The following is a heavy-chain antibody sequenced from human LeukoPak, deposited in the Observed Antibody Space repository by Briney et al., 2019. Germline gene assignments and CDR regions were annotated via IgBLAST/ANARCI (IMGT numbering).Heavy chain of an antibody. CDR2: ISSSSAYI. V-gene: IGHV3-21*01. CDR3: EAVLGGRDY. CDR1: GFTFSTYI. Sequence: GGSLRLSCAASGFTFSTYIMNWVRQAPAKGLEWLSSISSSSAYIYYADSVKGRFTISRDNAKNSLFLQMNSLRAEDTAVYYCEAVLGGRDYWGQGTLVTVSS. J-gene: IGHJ4*02. D-gene: IGHD2-15*01.